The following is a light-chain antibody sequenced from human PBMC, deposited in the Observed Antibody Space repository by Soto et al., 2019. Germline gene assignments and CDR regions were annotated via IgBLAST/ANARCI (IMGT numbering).Light chain of an antibody. V-gene: IGLV2-14*04. CDR3: SSYTSSSTSV. Sequence: TGTSSDVGGYNYVSWYQQHPGKAPKLMVYDLSNRPSGVSDRFSGSKSGKTASLTISGLQAEDEADYYCSSYTSSSTSVFGPGPKVTVL. J-gene: IGLJ1*01. CDR2: DLS. CDR1: SSDVGGYNY.